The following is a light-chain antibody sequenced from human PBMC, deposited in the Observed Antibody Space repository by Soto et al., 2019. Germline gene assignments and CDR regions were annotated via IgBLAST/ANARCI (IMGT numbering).Light chain of an antibody. V-gene: IGLV7-46*01. Sequence: QSVVTQEPSLTVSPGGTVTLTCGSNTGAVTSAHYPYWFQQKPGQAPKTLIYHTSSKHSWTPARFSGSLLGGRAVLTLSAAQPEDEADYYCLLSYDGDDVVFGGGTKLTVL. CDR1: TGAVTSAHY. CDR3: LLSYDGDDVV. J-gene: IGLJ2*01. CDR2: HTS.